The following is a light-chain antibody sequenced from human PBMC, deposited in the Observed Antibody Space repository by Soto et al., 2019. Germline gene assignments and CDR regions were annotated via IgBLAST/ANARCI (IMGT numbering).Light chain of an antibody. CDR1: ESASIN. CDR2: GAS. Sequence: IVMTQSPATVSVSPGERATLSCRASESASINLAWYQQQPGQAPRLLIYGASTRATGIPARFSGSVSGTEFTINIISLQSEDFAVYYCQPFQKWPLTFGGGTNAEIK. CDR3: QPFQKWPLT. J-gene: IGKJ4*01. V-gene: IGKV3-15*01.